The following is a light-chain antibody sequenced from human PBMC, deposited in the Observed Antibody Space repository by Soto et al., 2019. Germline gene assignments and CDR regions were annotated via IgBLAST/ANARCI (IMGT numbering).Light chain of an antibody. CDR3: ASWDDSLNSFYV. Sequence: QAVVTQPPSASGTPGQRVTISCSGSSSNVGSNYVYWYQHVPGAAPKLLIYSGNLRPLGVPDRFSASKSGTSASLAISGLRSEDEADYYCASWDDSLNSFYVFGTGTKLTVL. V-gene: IGLV1-47*02. J-gene: IGLJ1*01. CDR1: SSNVGSNY. CDR2: SGN.